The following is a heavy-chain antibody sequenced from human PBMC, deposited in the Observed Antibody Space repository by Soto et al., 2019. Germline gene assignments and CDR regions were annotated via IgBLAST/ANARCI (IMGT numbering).Heavy chain of an antibody. D-gene: IGHD1-26*01. J-gene: IGHJ4*02. CDR1: GGSISSSSYY. V-gene: IGHV4-39*01. CDR2: IYYSGST. Sequence: SETLSLTCTVSGGSISSSSYYWGWIRQPPGKGLEWIGSIYYSGSTYYNPSLKSRGTMSVDTSKHPFSLKLSSVTAADSAVYNYARSYGICLDYRRQGILVTVPS. CDR3: ARSYGICLDY.